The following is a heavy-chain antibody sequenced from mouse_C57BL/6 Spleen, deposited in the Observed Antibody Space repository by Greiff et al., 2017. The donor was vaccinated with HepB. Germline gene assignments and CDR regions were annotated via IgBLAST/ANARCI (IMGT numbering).Heavy chain of an antibody. J-gene: IGHJ1*03. CDR1: GFTFSSYA. CDR2: ISDGGSYT. D-gene: IGHD2-3*01. CDR3: ARGGRDGYYWYCDV. V-gene: IGHV5-4*03. Sequence: EVKLVESGGGLVKPGGSLKLSCAASGFTFSSYAMSWVRQTPEKRLEWVATISDGGSYTYYPDNVKGRFTISRDNAKNNLYLQMSHLKSEDTAMYYCARGGRDGYYWYCDVWGTGTTVTVSS.